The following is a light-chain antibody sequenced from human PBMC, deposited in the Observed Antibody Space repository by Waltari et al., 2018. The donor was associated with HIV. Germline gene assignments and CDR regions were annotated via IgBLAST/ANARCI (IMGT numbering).Light chain of an antibody. J-gene: IGLJ3*02. Sequence: QSVLTQPPSVSGAPGQRVTISCTGSSPNIAAHYDLYRYHQPPGSAPKLLIYGNSNRPSGVPDRFSGSKSGTSSSLAITELQAEDEADYYCQSYDSSLSGWVFGGGTKLTVL. CDR1: SPNIAAHYD. CDR2: GNS. CDR3: QSYDSSLSGWV. V-gene: IGLV1-40*01.